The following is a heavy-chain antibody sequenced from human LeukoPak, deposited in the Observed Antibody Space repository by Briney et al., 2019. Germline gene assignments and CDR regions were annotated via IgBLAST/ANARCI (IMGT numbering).Heavy chain of an antibody. CDR2: INHSGST. V-gene: IGHV4-34*01. Sequence: SETLSLTCAVYGGSFSGYYWSWIRQPPGKGLEWIGEINHSGSTNYNPSLKSRVTISVDTSKNQFSLKLSSVTAADTAVYYCARGQKAPYYGMDVWGQGTTVTVSS. CDR3: ARGQKAPYYGMDV. CDR1: GGSFSGYY. J-gene: IGHJ6*02.